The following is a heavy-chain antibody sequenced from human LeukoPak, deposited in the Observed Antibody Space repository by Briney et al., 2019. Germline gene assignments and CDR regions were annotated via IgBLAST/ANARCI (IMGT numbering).Heavy chain of an antibody. CDR3: ASLGSIVGATDAFDI. Sequence: PGGSLRLSCAASGFTFSSYSMNWVRQAPGKGLEWVSSISSSSSYIYYADSVKGRFTISRDNAKNSLYLQMNSLRAEDTAVYYCASLGSIVGATDAFDIWGQGTMVTVSS. J-gene: IGHJ3*02. CDR1: GFTFSSYS. CDR2: ISSSSSYI. D-gene: IGHD1-26*01. V-gene: IGHV3-21*01.